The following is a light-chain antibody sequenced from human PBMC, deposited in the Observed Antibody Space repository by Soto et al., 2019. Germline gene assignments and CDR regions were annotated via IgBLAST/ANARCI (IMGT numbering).Light chain of an antibody. CDR3: QHYGYSQWT. CDR1: QSIDDL. V-gene: IGKV1-5*03. J-gene: IGKJ1*01. CDR2: KAS. Sequence: DIQMTQSPSTLSASVGDRVTITCRASQSIDDLLAWYQQKPGKAPNLLIYKASSLESGVPSRFSGSGSGTEFTLTITRLEPEDSAVYFCQHYGYSQWTFGQGTKVDIK.